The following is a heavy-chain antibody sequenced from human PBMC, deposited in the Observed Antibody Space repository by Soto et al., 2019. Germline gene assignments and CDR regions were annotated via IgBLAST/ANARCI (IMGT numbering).Heavy chain of an antibody. Sequence: PSETLSLTCTVSGGSISSYYWSWIRQPPGKGLEWIGYIYYSGSTNYNPSLKSRVTISVDTSKTQFSLKLSSVTAADTAFYYCSRRYGYXFYFWGQGSLVTVSS. CDR3: SRRYGYXFYF. V-gene: IGHV4-59*08. CDR1: GGSISSYY. J-gene: IGHJ4*02. CDR2: IYYSGST. D-gene: IGHD1-1*01.